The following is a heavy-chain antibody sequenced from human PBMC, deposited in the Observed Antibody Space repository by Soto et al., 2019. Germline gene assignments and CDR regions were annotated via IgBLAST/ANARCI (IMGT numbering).Heavy chain of an antibody. V-gene: IGHV3-53*02. D-gene: IGHD1-26*01. J-gene: IGHJ6*02. CDR1: GFNVNSNY. CDR3: AKGDGFILAV. CDR2: TNTGGTT. Sequence: EVQVLATGGGLIQPGGSLRLSCAASGFNVNSNYMSWVRQAPGEGLQWVSITNTGGTTYYADSVKGRFTVSRDNSKNTLYLQMHSLRAEDTAVYYCAKGDGFILAVWGQGTTVSVSS.